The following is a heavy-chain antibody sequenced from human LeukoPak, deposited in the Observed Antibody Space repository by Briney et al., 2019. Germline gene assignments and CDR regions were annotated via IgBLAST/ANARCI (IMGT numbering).Heavy chain of an antibody. J-gene: IGHJ6*02. V-gene: IGHV3-33*01. CDR3: ARSGGGDYNYAMDV. D-gene: IGHD3-16*01. Sequence: GGSLRLSCAAAGFRFSSHGMHWVRQAPGKGLEWVAVIWYDGSNKHYVDSVKGRFTISRDNSKNTLDLQMNSPRAEDTAVYYCARSGGGDYNYAMDVWGQGTTVTVSS. CDR2: IWYDGSNK. CDR1: GFRFSSHG.